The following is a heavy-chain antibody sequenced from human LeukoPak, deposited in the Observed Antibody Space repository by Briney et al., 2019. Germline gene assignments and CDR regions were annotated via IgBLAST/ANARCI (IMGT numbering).Heavy chain of an antibody. Sequence: GGSLRLSCAASGFTFSSYAMHWVRQAPGKGLEWGAVISYDGSNKYYADSVKGRFTISRDNSKNTLYLQMNSLRAEDTAVYYCARDLRHSSTDYWGQGTLVTVSS. CDR3: ARDLRHSSTDY. CDR2: ISYDGSNK. D-gene: IGHD6-19*01. CDR1: GFTFSSYA. V-gene: IGHV3-30*04. J-gene: IGHJ4*02.